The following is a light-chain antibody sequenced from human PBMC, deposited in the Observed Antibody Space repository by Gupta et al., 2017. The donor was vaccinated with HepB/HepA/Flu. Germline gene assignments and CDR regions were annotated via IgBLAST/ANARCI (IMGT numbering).Light chain of an antibody. CDR1: QSVTSN. V-gene: IGKV3-15*01. Sequence: EIVMTQSPATLSVSPGERATLSCRASQSVTSNLAWYQQKPGQAPRLLIYGASTRATGIPARFSGSGSGTEFTLIISSRQSEDFALYYCQQYNNWPSLTFGQGTRLEIK. J-gene: IGKJ5*01. CDR2: GAS. CDR3: QQYNNWPSLT.